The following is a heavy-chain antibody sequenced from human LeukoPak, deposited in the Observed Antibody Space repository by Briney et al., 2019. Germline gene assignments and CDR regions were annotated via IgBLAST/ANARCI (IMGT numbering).Heavy chain of an antibody. Sequence: GRSLRLSCAASGFTFSSYGMHWVRQAPGKGPEWVTVISHDENNKYYADSVKGRFTVSRDNSKNTLDLQMNSLRPEDTAVYYCAKARRERWYGDAFDIWGQGTMVTVSS. V-gene: IGHV3-30*18. CDR3: AKARRERWYGDAFDI. J-gene: IGHJ3*02. CDR1: GFTFSSYG. CDR2: ISHDENNK. D-gene: IGHD6-13*01.